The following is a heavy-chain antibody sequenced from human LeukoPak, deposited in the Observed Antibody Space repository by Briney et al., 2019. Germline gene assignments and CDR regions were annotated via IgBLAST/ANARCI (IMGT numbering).Heavy chain of an antibody. J-gene: IGHJ2*01. CDR2: VSGSGAGT. Sequence: PGGSLRLSCAASGLTFNTYAMSWVRQAPGKGLQWVSTVSGSGAGTFYGDSVKGRFTISRDNSNNTLFLQMNSLSADDTAVYFCAKGPRAGLRHWYFDLWGRGSLVTVSS. V-gene: IGHV3-23*01. CDR3: AKGPRAGLRHWYFDL. D-gene: IGHD2-21*02. CDR1: GLTFNTYA.